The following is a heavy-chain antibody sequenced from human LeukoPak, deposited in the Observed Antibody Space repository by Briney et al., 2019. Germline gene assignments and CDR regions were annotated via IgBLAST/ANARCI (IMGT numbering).Heavy chain of an antibody. CDR1: GYTFTTFY. D-gene: IGHD3-16*01. V-gene: IGHV1-46*01. J-gene: IGHJ3*02. CDR3: ARDHLWGSSDAFDI. CDR2: INPNAGNT. Sequence: ASVKVSCKASGYTFTTFYIHWVRQAPGRGLEWMGIINPNAGNTNYAQKFQGRVTMTRDTSTSTVYMELSSLRSEDTAVYYCARDHLWGSSDAFDIWGQGTMVTVSS.